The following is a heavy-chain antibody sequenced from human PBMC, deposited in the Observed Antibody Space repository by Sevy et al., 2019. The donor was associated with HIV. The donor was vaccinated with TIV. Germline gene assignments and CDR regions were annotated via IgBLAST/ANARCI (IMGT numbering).Heavy chain of an antibody. CDR3: AREGCTKPHDY. V-gene: IGHV3-23*01. J-gene: IGHJ4*02. Sequence: GGSLRLSCAASGFRLSKYSMSWIRQTPGKGLEWVSTFSFGCGKINYADSVKGRFTISRDDSRNTFYLHMNSLRAEDTAIYYCAREGCTKPHDYWGQGSVVTVSS. CDR2: FSFGCGKI. CDR1: GFRLSKYS. D-gene: IGHD2-8*01.